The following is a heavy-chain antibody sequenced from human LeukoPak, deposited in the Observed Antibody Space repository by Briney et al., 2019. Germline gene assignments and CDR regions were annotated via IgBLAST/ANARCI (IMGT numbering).Heavy chain of an antibody. CDR1: GGSISSGGYY. CDR3: ARAGFRPNYYDSSGYYLGDAFDI. J-gene: IGHJ3*02. V-gene: IGHV4-31*03. CDR2: IYYSGST. D-gene: IGHD3-22*01. Sequence: SETLSLTCTVSGGSISSGGYYWSWIRQHPGKGLEWIGYIYYSGSTYYNPSLKSRVTISVDTSENQFSLKLSSVTAADTAVYYCARAGFRPNYYDSSGYYLGDAFDIWGQGTMVTVSS.